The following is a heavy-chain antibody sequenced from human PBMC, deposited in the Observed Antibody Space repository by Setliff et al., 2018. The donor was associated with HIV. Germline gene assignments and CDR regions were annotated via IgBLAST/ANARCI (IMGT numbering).Heavy chain of an antibody. D-gene: IGHD6-13*01. CDR1: GVSVSSGGYY. CDR3: ARTLYSSSWYVAGYYYMDV. J-gene: IGHJ6*03. V-gene: IGHV4-31*03. CDR2: VYYTGTS. Sequence: TSETLSLTCTVSGVSVSSGGYYWSWIRQHPGKGLEWIGYVYYTGTSYFNPSLKSRVIISRDTSENQFSLQLSSVTAADTAVYYCARTLYSSSWYVAGYYYMDVWGKGTTVTVSS.